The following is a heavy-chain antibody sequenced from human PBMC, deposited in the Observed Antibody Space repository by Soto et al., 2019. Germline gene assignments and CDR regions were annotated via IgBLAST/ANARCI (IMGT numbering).Heavy chain of an antibody. CDR1: GGSISSYY. Sequence: SETLSLTCTVSGGSISSYYWSWIRQPPGKGLEWIGYIYYSGSPNYNPSLKSRVTISVDTSKNQFSLKLSSVNAADTAVYYCARYYYDSSGSRFDPWGQGTLVTVSS. J-gene: IGHJ5*02. CDR2: IYYSGSP. V-gene: IGHV4-59*01. D-gene: IGHD3-22*01. CDR3: ARYYYDSSGSRFDP.